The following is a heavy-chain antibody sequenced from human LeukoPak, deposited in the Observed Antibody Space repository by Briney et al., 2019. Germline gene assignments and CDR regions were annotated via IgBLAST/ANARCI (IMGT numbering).Heavy chain of an antibody. CDR2: IYYSGST. CDR1: GGSISSYY. J-gene: IGHJ4*02. CDR3: ARGDYRFGY. D-gene: IGHD3-16*02. Sequence: PSETLSLTCTVSGGSISSYYWSWIRQPPGKGLEWIGYIYYSGSTNYNPSLKSRVTISVDTSKNQFSLKLSSVTAADTAVYYCARGDYRFGYWGQGTLVTVSS. V-gene: IGHV4-59*01.